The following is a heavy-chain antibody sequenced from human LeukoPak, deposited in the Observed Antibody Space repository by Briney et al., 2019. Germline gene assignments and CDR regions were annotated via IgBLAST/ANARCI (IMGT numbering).Heavy chain of an antibody. CDR3: TRENDDGDSYPHY. Sequence: ASVKVSCKASGYTFTGYYMHWVRQAPGQGLEWMGWINPNSGGTNYAQKFQGRVTMTRDTSISTAYMELSRLRSDDTAVYYCTRENDDGDSYPHYWGQGTLVTVSS. D-gene: IGHD4-17*01. CDR1: GYTFTGYY. V-gene: IGHV1-2*02. CDR2: INPNSGGT. J-gene: IGHJ4*02.